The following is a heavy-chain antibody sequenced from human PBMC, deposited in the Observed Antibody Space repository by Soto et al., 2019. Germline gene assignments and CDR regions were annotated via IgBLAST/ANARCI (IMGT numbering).Heavy chain of an antibody. J-gene: IGHJ5*02. CDR3: AKPVEWVKVGGFDP. CDR2: ISGSGGST. CDR1: GFTFSRYA. D-gene: IGHD3-3*01. V-gene: IGHV3-23*01. Sequence: GGSLRLSCAASGFTFSRYAMSWVRQAPGRGLEWVSAISGSGGSTYYADSVKGRFTISRDNSKNTLYLQMNSLRAEDTAVYYCAKPVEWVKVGGFDPWGQGTLVTVSS.